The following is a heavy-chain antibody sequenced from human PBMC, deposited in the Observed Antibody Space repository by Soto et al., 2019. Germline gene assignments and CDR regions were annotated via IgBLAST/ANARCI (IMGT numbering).Heavy chain of an antibody. J-gene: IGHJ4*02. CDR3: ARGWYGGPGNAAAQTNDY. Sequence: GGSLRLSCAASGFSFSTYWMHWVRQAPGKGLECVSRINGSGRNTHYADSVKGRFTISRDNAKNSLFLQMNSLRAEDTAVYYCARGWYGGPGNAAAQTNDYWGQGTLVTVSS. V-gene: IGHV3-74*01. CDR1: GFSFSTYW. CDR2: INGSGRNT. D-gene: IGHD1-26*01.